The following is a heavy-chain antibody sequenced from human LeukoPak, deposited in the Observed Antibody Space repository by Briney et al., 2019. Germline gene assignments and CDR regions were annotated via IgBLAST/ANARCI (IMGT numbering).Heavy chain of an antibody. Sequence: PGGSLRLSCAASGFTFSSYSMNWVRQAPGKGLEWVSSISSGSSFIFYADSVKGRFTISRENAKSSLYLQMNSLRAEDTAVYYCARERAGYGDSNHDAFDIWGQGTMVTVSS. CDR2: ISSGSSFI. CDR1: GFTFSSYS. J-gene: IGHJ3*02. D-gene: IGHD4-17*01. V-gene: IGHV3-21*01. CDR3: ARERAGYGDSNHDAFDI.